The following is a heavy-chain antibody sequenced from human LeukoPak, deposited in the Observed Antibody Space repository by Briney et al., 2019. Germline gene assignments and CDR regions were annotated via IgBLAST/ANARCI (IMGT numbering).Heavy chain of an antibody. D-gene: IGHD6-13*01. Sequence: VGSLRLSCAASGFTFSDFYMTWIRQAPGKGLEWVSYISSTSIYTKYGDSLKGRFTISRDNAKNSLYLQMTSLRAEDTALYYCARGGIAAAGPIDSWGQGTLVIVCS. CDR3: ARGGIAAAGPIDS. V-gene: IGHV3-11*05. CDR2: ISSTSIYT. CDR1: GFTFSDFY. J-gene: IGHJ4*02.